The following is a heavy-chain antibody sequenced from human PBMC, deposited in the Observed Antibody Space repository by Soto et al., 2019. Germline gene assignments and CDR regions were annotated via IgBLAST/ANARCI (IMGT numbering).Heavy chain of an antibody. Sequence: LRLSCAASGFTFSTYAMSWVRQAPGKGLDWVSTISDSGGRTYYAASVKGRFTISRDNSKNTLYLLMNSLSAEDTALYYCAKFHGSGPYSEFPDYCGQGTLVTVCS. CDR3: AKFHGSGPYSEFPDY. CDR1: GFTFSTYA. J-gene: IGHJ4*02. D-gene: IGHD3-10*01. CDR2: ISDSGGRT. V-gene: IGHV3-23*01.